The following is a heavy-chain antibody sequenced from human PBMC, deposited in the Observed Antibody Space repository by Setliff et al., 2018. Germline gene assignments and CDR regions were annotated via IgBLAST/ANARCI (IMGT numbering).Heavy chain of an antibody. J-gene: IGHJ4*02. CDR2: INVGGTNT. CDR3: AKDKDVRVDYFDY. D-gene: IGHD3-10*01. Sequence: PGGSLRLSCAAPGFTFSSFAMSWVRQAPGKRLEWVSIINVGGTNTYYRDSVKGRFTISRDNSKSTLYLQMNSLRAEDTAIYYCAKDKDVRVDYFDYWGPGTLVTVSS. V-gene: IGHV3-23*01. CDR1: GFTFSSFA.